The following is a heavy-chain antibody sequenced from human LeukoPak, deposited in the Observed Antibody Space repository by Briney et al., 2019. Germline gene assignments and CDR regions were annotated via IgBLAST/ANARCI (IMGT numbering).Heavy chain of an antibody. V-gene: IGHV3-48*04. CDR3: ARGTNDWKGIDY. J-gene: IGHJ4*02. CDR2: ISSSSSTI. Sequence: GGSLRLSCAASGFSFSSYGMNWVRQAPGKGLEWVSYISSSSSTIYYADSVKGRFTISRDNTKNTLYLQLNSLRAEDTAVYYCARGTNDWKGIDYWGQGPQVTVSS. D-gene: IGHD1-1*01. CDR1: GFSFSSYG.